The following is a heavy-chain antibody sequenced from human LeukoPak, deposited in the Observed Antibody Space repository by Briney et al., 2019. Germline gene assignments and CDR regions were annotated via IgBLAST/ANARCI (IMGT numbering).Heavy chain of an antibody. CDR3: ARGKCGGDCYSIESDAFDI. J-gene: IGHJ3*02. V-gene: IGHV4-34*01. CDR2: INHSGST. D-gene: IGHD2-21*02. Sequence: SETLSLTCAVYGGSFSGYYWSWIRQPPGKGLEWIGEINHSGSTNYNPSLKSRVTISVDTSKNQFSLKLSSVTAADTAVYYCARGKCGGDCYSIESDAFDIWGQGTMVTVSS. CDR1: GGSFSGYY.